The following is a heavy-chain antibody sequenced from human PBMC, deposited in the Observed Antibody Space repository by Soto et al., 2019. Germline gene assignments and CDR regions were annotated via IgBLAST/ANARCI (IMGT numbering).Heavy chain of an antibody. V-gene: IGHV3-33*01. D-gene: IGHD2-15*01. Sequence: GESLKISCAASGFTFSSYGMHWVRQAPGKGLEWVAVIWYDGSNKYYADSVKGRFTISRDNSKNTLYLQMNSLRAEDTAVYYCARVVVADYYYYMDVWGKGTTVTVSS. CDR1: GFTFSSYG. J-gene: IGHJ6*03. CDR3: ARVVVADYYYYMDV. CDR2: IWYDGSNK.